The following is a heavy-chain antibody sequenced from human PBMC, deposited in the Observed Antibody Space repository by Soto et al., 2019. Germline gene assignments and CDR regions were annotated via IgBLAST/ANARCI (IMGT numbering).Heavy chain of an antibody. V-gene: IGHV3-30*03. Sequence: QVQLVESGGGVVQPGRSLRLSCAASGFTFSSYGMHWVRQAPGKGLEWVAVISYDGSNKYYADSVKGRFTISRDNSKNTLYLQMNSLRDEDTAVYYCASHQLEYSSSSGLFGYGMDVWGQGTTVTVSS. D-gene: IGHD6-6*01. CDR1: GFTFSSYG. CDR2: ISYDGSNK. CDR3: ASHQLEYSSSSGLFGYGMDV. J-gene: IGHJ6*02.